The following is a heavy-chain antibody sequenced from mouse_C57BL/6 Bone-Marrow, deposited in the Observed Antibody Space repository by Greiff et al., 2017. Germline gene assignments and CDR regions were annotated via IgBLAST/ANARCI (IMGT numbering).Heavy chain of an antibody. D-gene: IGHD1-1*01. CDR2: INPYNGGT. CDR3: ARHMDYYGSWPMDY. J-gene: IGHJ4*01. Sequence: VQLQQSGPVLVKPGASVKMSCKASGYTFTDYYMNWVKQSHGKSLEWIGVINPYNGGTSYNQKFKGKATLTVDKSSSTAYMELNSLTSEDSAVYYCARHMDYYGSWPMDYWGQAASVTVSS. CDR1: GYTFTDYY. V-gene: IGHV1-19*01.